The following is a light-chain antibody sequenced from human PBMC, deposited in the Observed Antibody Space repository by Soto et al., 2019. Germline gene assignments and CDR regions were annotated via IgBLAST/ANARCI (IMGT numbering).Light chain of an antibody. Sequence: EIVMTQSPATLSVSPGERATLSCRASQSVSSSLAWYRQKPGQAPRLLIYDASSRATGIPDRFSGSGSGTDFTLTISRLEPEDFAVYYCQQYGSSITFGQGTRLEIK. CDR2: DAS. V-gene: IGKV3-20*01. CDR3: QQYGSSIT. J-gene: IGKJ5*01. CDR1: QSVSSS.